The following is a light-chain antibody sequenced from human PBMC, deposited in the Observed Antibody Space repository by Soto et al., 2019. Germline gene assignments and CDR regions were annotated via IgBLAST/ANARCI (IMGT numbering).Light chain of an antibody. CDR3: QQRSNWPPIT. Sequence: EIVFTQSPSTLSLSPGERATLSCKASQSVSSTYLAWYQQKPGQAPRLLIYGASTRAAGIPARFSGSGSGTDFTLTISSLEPEDFAFYYCQQRSNWPPITFGQGTRLEIK. J-gene: IGKJ5*01. CDR2: GAS. CDR1: QSVSSTY. V-gene: IGKV3D-20*02.